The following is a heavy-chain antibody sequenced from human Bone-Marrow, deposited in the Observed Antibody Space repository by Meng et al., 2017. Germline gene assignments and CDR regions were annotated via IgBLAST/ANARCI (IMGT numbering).Heavy chain of an antibody. CDR1: GYNFPDYY. CDR3: ARAWNYYDSSGYYYYFNY. D-gene: IGHD3-22*01. J-gene: IGHJ4*02. Sequence: VQSVESGAEVKKPGDSGKASCKPSGYNFPDYYIHWVRRAPGQGLEWMGRINPKSGDTHYAQKFQARVTMTGDTSISTAYMELSGLRSEDTAVYYCARAWNYYDSSGYYYYFNYWGQGTLVTVSS. CDR2: INPKSGDT. V-gene: IGHV1-2*06.